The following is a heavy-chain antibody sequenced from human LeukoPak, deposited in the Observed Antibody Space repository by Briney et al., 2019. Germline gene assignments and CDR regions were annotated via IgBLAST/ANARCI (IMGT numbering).Heavy chain of an antibody. J-gene: IGHJ3*01. D-gene: IGHD1-26*01. CDR1: GGSISSGSYY. CDR2: IYTSGST. V-gene: IGHV4-61*02. Sequence: SSETLSLTCTVSGGSISSGSYYWSWIRQPAGKGLEWIGRIYTSGSTNYNPSLKSRVTISVDTSKNQFSLNLSSVTAADTAVYYCARASIVGAKRTRSGTFDLWGQGTMVTVSS. CDR3: ARASIVGAKRTRSGTFDL.